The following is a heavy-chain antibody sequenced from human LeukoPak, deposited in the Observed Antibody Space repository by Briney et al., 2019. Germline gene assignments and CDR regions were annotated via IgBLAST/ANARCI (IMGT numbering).Heavy chain of an antibody. V-gene: IGHV1-18*01. D-gene: IGHD2-2*01. Sequence: ASVKVSCKASGYTFTSYGISWVRQAPGQGLEWMGWISAYNGNTNYAQKLQGRVTMTTDTSTSTAYMELRSLRSDDTAVYYCARDAAAAYWDYYYYYGMDVWGQGATVTVS. J-gene: IGHJ6*02. CDR1: GYTFTSYG. CDR3: ARDAAAAYWDYYYYYGMDV. CDR2: ISAYNGNT.